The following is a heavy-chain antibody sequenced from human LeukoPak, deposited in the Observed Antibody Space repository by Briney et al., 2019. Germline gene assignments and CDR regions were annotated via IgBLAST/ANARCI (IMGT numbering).Heavy chain of an antibody. CDR3: ARDLGGSYWFDY. V-gene: IGHV4-38-2*02. CDR2: IYHSGST. Sequence: SETLSLTCTVSGYSISSGYYWGWIRQPPGKGLEWIGSIYHSGSTYYNPSLKSRVTISVDTSKNQFSLKLSSVTAADTAVYYCARDLGGSYWFDYWGQGTLVTVS. J-gene: IGHJ4*02. D-gene: IGHD1-26*01. CDR1: GYSISSGYY.